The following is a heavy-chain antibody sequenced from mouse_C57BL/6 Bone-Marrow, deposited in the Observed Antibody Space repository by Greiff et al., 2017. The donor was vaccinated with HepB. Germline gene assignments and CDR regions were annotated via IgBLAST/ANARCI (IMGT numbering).Heavy chain of an antibody. CDR1: GYSITSGYY. Sequence: DVKLQESGPGLVKPSQSLSLTCSVTGYSITSGYYWNWIRQFPGNKLEWMGYISYDGSNNYNPSLKNRISITRDTSKNQFFLKLNSVTTEDTATYYCARDQEDYDYGVYWGQGTLVTVSA. D-gene: IGHD2-4*01. CDR2: ISYDGSN. J-gene: IGHJ3*01. CDR3: ARDQEDYDYGVY. V-gene: IGHV3-6*01.